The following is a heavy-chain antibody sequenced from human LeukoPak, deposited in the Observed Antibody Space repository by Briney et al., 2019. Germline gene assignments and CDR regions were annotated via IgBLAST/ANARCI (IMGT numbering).Heavy chain of an antibody. CDR1: GGTFSNYA. D-gene: IGHD3-3*01. Sequence: ASVKVSCKASGGTFSNYAISWVRQATGQGLEWMEWMNPNSGNTGYAQKFQGRVTMTRNTSISTAYMELSSLRSEDTAVYYCARGYDDFWSGPDTSNWFDPWGQGTLVTVSS. CDR2: MNPNSGNT. J-gene: IGHJ5*02. CDR3: ARGYDDFWSGPDTSNWFDP. V-gene: IGHV1-8*02.